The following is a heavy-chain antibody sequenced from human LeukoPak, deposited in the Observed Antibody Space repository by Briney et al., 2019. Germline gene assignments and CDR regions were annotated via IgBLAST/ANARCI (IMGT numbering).Heavy chain of an antibody. J-gene: IGHJ4*02. CDR2: IYYSGST. D-gene: IGHD2-2*01. CDR3: ARHLGIRSTIYYFDY. CDR1: GGSISSYY. V-gene: IGHV4-59*08. Sequence: PSETLSLTCTVSGGSISSYYWSWIRQPPGKGLEWIGYIYYSGSTNYNPSLKSRVTISVDTSKIQSSLKLSSVTAADTAVYYCARHLGIRSTIYYFDYWGQGTLVTVSS.